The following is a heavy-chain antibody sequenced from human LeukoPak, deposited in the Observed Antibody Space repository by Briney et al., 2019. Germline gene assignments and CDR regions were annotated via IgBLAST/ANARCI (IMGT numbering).Heavy chain of an antibody. CDR2: IISIFGIA. CDR1: GGTFISYA. CDR3: ASLGSQGYCRSTSCPSQVDY. Sequence: SSVKVSCKASGGTFISYAISWVRQAPGQGLEWMGRIISIFGIANYAQKFQGRVTITADKSTSTAYMELSSLRSEDTAVYYCASLGSQGYCRSTSCPSQVDYWGQGTLVTVSS. J-gene: IGHJ4*02. V-gene: IGHV1-69*04. D-gene: IGHD2-2*01.